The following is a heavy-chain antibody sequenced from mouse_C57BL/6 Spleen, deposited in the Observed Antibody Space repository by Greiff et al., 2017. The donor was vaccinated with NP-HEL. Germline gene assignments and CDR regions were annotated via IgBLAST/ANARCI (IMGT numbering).Heavy chain of an antibody. CDR2: FHPYNDDT. J-gene: IGHJ1*03. CDR3: ARHYYGSSDWYFDV. D-gene: IGHD1-1*01. V-gene: IGHV1-47*01. CDR1: GYTFTTYP. Sequence: QVHVKQSGAELVKPGASVKMSCKASGYTFTTYPIEWMKQNHGKSLEWIGNFHPYNDDTKYNEKFKGKATLTVEKSSSTVYLELSRLTSDDAAVYYCARHYYGSSDWYFDVWGTGTTVTVSS.